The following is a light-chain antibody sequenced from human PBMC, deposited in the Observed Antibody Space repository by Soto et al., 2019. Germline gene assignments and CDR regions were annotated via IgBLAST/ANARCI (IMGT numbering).Light chain of an antibody. Sequence: DIQMTQSPSTLSASVGDRVTITCRASQSISSWLAWYQQKPGKAPNLLIYKASSLESGVPSRFSGSGSGQEFTLTISSLQPDDFATDYCQQYNSYPLTFGGGTKVDIK. V-gene: IGKV1-5*03. CDR2: KAS. CDR1: QSISSW. CDR3: QQYNSYPLT. J-gene: IGKJ4*01.